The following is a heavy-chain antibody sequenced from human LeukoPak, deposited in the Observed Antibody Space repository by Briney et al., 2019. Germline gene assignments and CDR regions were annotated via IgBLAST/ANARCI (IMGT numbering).Heavy chain of an antibody. Sequence: GGSLRLSCAASGFTFSDYYMNWVRQAPGKGLEWVSLITTSSSYIYYADSVKGRFTISRDNAKNSLYLQMNSLRAEDTAVYYCATDKAGGMGAMDYWGQGTLVTVSS. CDR2: ITTSSSYI. V-gene: IGHV3-21*01. J-gene: IGHJ4*02. D-gene: IGHD1-26*01. CDR3: ATDKAGGMGAMDY. CDR1: GFTFSDYY.